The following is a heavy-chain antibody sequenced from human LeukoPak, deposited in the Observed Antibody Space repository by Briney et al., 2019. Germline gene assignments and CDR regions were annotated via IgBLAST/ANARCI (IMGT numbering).Heavy chain of an antibody. CDR1: GGTFSSYA. CDR2: IIPIFGTA. Sequence: SVKVSCKASGGTFSSYAISWVRQAPGQGLEWMGGIIPIFGTANYAQKFLGRVTITADESTSTAYMELSSLRSEDTAVYYCARESVGAYCGGDCYSSFDYWGQGTLVTVSS. J-gene: IGHJ4*02. D-gene: IGHD2-21*02. CDR3: ARESVGAYCGGDCYSSFDY. V-gene: IGHV1-69*13.